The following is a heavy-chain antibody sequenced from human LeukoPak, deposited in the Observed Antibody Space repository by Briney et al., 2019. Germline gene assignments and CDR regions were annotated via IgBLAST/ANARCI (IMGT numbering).Heavy chain of an antibody. J-gene: IGHJ4*02. V-gene: IGHV3-23*01. CDR2: ISATGSTT. Sequence: GGSLRLSCAASGFTFSTYAMTWVRQAPGKGLESVSLISATGSTTYYAESVRGRFTISRDNSKNTLYLQMNSLRAEDTAVYYCARDNLYSSSYLDYWGQGTLVTVSS. D-gene: IGHD6-6*01. CDR1: GFTFSTYA. CDR3: ARDNLYSSSYLDY.